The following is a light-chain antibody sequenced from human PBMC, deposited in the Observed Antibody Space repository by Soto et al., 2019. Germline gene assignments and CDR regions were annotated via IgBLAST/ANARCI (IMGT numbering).Light chain of an antibody. CDR3: VSFTSSTTYV. J-gene: IGLJ1*01. V-gene: IGLV1-40*01. CDR1: TSNIGAPYD. Sequence: QSVLTQPPSVSGAPGQRVSISCTGSTSNIGAPYDVHWYQHLPGAAPKLLIYGDNNRPSGVPDRFSGSKSGTSASLAITSLQAEDEADYYCVSFTSSTTYVFGTGTKLTVL. CDR2: GDN.